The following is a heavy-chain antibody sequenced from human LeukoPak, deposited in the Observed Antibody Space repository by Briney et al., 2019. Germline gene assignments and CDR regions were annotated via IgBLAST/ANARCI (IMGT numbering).Heavy chain of an antibody. CDR1: GYTFTSYD. CDR2: MNPNSGNT. J-gene: IGHJ4*02. V-gene: IGHV1-8*01. D-gene: IGHD6-19*01. Sequence: GASVKVSCKASGYTFTSYDINWVRQATGQGLEWMEWMNPNSGNTGYAQKFQGRVTMTRNTSISTDYMELSSLRAEDTAVYYCASNPYSSGWYPKGAFDYWGQGTLVSVSS. CDR3: ASNPYSSGWYPKGAFDY.